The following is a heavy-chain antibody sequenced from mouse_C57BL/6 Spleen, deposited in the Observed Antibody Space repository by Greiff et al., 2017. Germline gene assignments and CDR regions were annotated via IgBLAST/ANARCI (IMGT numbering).Heavy chain of an antibody. D-gene: IGHD1-1*01. Sequence: QVHVKQSGPGLVQPSQSLSITCTVSGFSLTSYGVHWVRQSPGKGLEWLGVIWSGGSTDYNAAFISRLSISKDNSKSQVFFKMNSLQADDTAIYYCARNGDYGSRYAMDYWGQGTSVTVSS. J-gene: IGHJ4*01. CDR3: ARNGDYGSRYAMDY. CDR2: IWSGGST. CDR1: GFSLTSYG. V-gene: IGHV2-2*01.